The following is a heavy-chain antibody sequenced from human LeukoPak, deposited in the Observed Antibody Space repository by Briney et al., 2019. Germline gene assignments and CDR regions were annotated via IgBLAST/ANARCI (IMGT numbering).Heavy chain of an antibody. CDR3: ARQGKWLQPPDY. D-gene: IGHD5-24*01. J-gene: IGHJ4*02. Sequence: PSETLSLTCTVSGGSISSYYWSWIWQPPGKGLEWIGYIYYSGSTNYNPSLKSRVTISVDTSKNQFSLKLSSVTAADTAVYYCARQGKWLQPPDYWGQGTLVTVSS. V-gene: IGHV4-59*08. CDR2: IYYSGST. CDR1: GGSISSYY.